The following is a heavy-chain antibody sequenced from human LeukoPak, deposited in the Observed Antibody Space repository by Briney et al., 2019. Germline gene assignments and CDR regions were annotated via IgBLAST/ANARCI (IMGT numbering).Heavy chain of an antibody. CDR2: ISYDGSNK. J-gene: IGHJ4*02. V-gene: IGHV3-30*03. D-gene: IGHD3-9*01. CDR3: ARGARDILTGYYIDY. Sequence: AGGSLRLSCAASGFTFSDYYMSWIRQAPGKGLEWVAVISYDGSNKYYADSVKGRFTISRDNSKNTLYLQMNSLRAEDSAVYYCARGARDILTGYYIDYWGQGTLVTVSS. CDR1: GFTFSDYY.